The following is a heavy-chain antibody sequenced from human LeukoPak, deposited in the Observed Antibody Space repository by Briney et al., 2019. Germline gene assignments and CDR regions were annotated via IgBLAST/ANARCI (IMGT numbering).Heavy chain of an antibody. D-gene: IGHD2-15*01. Sequence: RAGGSLRLSCAASGFTFDDYGMSWVRQAPGKGLEWVSDINWNGGSTGYADSVKGRFTISRDNAKNSLYLQMNSLRAEDTALYYCASLGYCSGGSCYARRDYWGQGTLVTVSS. CDR1: GFTFDDYG. V-gene: IGHV3-20*04. J-gene: IGHJ4*02. CDR3: ASLGYCSGGSCYARRDY. CDR2: INWNGGST.